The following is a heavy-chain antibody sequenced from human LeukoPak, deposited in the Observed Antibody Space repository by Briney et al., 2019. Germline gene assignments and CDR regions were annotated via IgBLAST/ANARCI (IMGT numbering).Heavy chain of an antibody. CDR3: ARDSRDSGYYPNWFDP. J-gene: IGHJ5*02. D-gene: IGHD3-22*01. CDR2: INPSGGST. Sequence: GASVKVSCKASGYTFTGYYMHWVRQAPGQGLEWMGIINPSGGSTSYAQKFQGRVTMTRDTSTSTVYMELSSLRSEDTAVYYCARDSRDSGYYPNWFDPWGQGTLVTVSS. V-gene: IGHV1-46*01. CDR1: GYTFTGYY.